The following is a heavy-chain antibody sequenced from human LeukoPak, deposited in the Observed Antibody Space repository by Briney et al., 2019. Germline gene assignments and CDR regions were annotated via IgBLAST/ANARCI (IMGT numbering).Heavy chain of an antibody. V-gene: IGHV3-74*01. CDR2: INGDGSST. CDR1: GFTLGSYW. J-gene: IGHJ4*02. D-gene: IGHD6-19*01. Sequence: PGGSLRLSCAASGFTLGSYWMHWVRQAPGKGLVWVSRINGDGSSTPYADSVKGRFTISRDNAKNTLYLQMHSLRADDTAVYYCARGSTSGWPDYFDYWGQGSVVTVSS. CDR3: ARGSTSGWPDYFDY.